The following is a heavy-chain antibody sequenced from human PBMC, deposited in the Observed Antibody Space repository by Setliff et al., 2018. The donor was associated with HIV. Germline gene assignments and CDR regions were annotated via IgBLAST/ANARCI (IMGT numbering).Heavy chain of an antibody. CDR1: GGSISRGSYS. Sequence: SETLSLTCTVSGGSISRGSYSWGWIRQPPGKGLEWIGSISYTGITNYNPSLRSRVTISVDTSKNQFSLKLSSVTAADTAVYYCARQRHGGAGAHDYWGQGTLVTVSS. V-gene: IGHV4-39*07. CDR2: ISYTGIT. CDR3: ARQRHGGAGAHDY. J-gene: IGHJ4*02. D-gene: IGHD3-16*01.